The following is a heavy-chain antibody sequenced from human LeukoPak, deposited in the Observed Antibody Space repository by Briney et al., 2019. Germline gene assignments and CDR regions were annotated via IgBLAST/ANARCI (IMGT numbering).Heavy chain of an antibody. J-gene: IGHJ6*01. V-gene: IGHV3-30*18. CDR2: ISYDGRNK. D-gene: IGHD3-10*01. CDR1: GFSFSSYG. Sequence: GRSLRLSCAASGFSFSSYGMHWVRQVPGKGLEWLTVISYDGRNKYYADSAKGRFTISRDNSENTLDLQMNSLRAEDTAVYYCAKEVHFGISNYYYFGMDVWGQGTTVTVSS. CDR3: AKEVHFGISNYYYFGMDV.